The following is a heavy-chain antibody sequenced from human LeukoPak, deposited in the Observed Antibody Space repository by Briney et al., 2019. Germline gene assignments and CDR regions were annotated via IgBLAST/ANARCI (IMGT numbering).Heavy chain of an antibody. CDR1: GFTFSSYG. CDR2: IWYDGSNK. J-gene: IGHJ6*02. CDR3: ARDARRGGLLLYYYGMDV. V-gene: IGHV3-33*08. D-gene: IGHD2/OR15-2a*01. Sequence: PGGSLRLSCAASGFTFSSYGMHWVRQAPGKGLEWVAVIWYDGSNKYYADSVKGRFTISRDNSKNTLYLQMNSLRAEDTAVYYCARDARRGGLLLYYYGMDVWGQGTTVTVSS.